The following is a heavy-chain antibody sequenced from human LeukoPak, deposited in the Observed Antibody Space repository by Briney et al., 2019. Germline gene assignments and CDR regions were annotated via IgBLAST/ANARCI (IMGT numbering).Heavy chain of an antibody. Sequence: KPGGSLRLSCAASGFTFSDYYMSWIRQAPGKGLEWVSYISSSGNSIYYADSVKGRFTVSRDNAKNSLYLQMNSLRAEETAVYYCAKDSGNDWAHFDYRGQGTLVTVSS. CDR3: AKDSGNDWAHFDY. D-gene: IGHD5-12*01. CDR1: GFTFSDYY. V-gene: IGHV3-11*01. J-gene: IGHJ4*02. CDR2: ISSSGNSI.